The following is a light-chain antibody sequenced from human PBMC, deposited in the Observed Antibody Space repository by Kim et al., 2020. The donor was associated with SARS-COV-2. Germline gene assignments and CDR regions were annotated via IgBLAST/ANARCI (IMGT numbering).Light chain of an antibody. Sequence: DVVLTQSPLSLPVTLGQPASISCRSSQSLVYSDGNTFLTWFHQRPGQSPRRLVYKVSSRDSGVPDRFSGSGSGTDFTLKISRVEAEDVGIYYCMQGTHLPLTFGQGTKVDIK. J-gene: IGKJ1*01. CDR3: MQGTHLPLT. CDR1: QSLVYSDGNTF. V-gene: IGKV2-30*01. CDR2: KVS.